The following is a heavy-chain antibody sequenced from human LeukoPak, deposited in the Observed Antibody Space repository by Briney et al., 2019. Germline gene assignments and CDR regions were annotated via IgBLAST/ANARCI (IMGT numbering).Heavy chain of an antibody. Sequence: GGSLRLSCEVSGFSFSSYEVNWVRQAPGKGLEWLSYISSRGSTIYYADSVKGRFTISRDNAKNSLYLQMNSLRAEDTAVYYCARGDLSHLDFWGQGTLVTVSS. V-gene: IGHV3-48*03. CDR1: GFSFSSYE. CDR2: ISSRGSTI. CDR3: ARGDLSHLDF. J-gene: IGHJ4*02. D-gene: IGHD2-21*02.